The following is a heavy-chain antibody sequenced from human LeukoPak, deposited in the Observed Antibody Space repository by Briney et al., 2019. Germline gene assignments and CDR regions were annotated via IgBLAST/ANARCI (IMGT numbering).Heavy chain of an antibody. V-gene: IGHV4-34*01. Sequence: SETLSLTCAVYGGSFSGYYWSWIRQPPGKGLEWIGEINHSGSTNYNPSLKSRVSISVDTSKNQFSLKLSSVTAADTAVYYCARAPLLWFRGDAFDIWGQGTMVTVSS. CDR2: INHSGST. CDR3: ARAPLLWFRGDAFDI. J-gene: IGHJ3*02. D-gene: IGHD3-10*01. CDR1: GGSFSGYY.